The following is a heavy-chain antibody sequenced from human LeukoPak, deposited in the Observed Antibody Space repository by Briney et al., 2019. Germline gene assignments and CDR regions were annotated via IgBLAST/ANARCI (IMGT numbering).Heavy chain of an antibody. D-gene: IGHD1-26*01. CDR3: ARGGASSRYFGY. CDR2: VSYSGDT. V-gene: IGHV4-59*11. Sequence: PSETLSLTCTVSGGSISGHFWSWIRQPPGKGLEWIGFVSYSGDTNYSPSFNGRVTISLDTSKSQFSPNLNSVTAADTAVYFCARGGASSRYFGYWGQGTLVTVSS. J-gene: IGHJ4*02. CDR1: GGSISGHF.